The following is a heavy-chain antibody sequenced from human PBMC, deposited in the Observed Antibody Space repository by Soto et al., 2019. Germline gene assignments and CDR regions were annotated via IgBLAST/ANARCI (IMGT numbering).Heavy chain of an antibody. V-gene: IGHV3-23*01. J-gene: IGHJ4*02. CDR2: IYGGGNGP. CDR1: GFTFSDFA. CDR3: AKLEGMDPWAYSFDY. D-gene: IGHD1-1*01. Sequence: EVQVLESGGGLVQPGGSLRLSCAATGFTFSDFAMSWVRHAPGKGLEWVSRIYGGGNGPHYADSVKGRVTISTDNSKNTLYLQMNRLRAEDTAVYYCAKLEGMDPWAYSFDYWGQGTLVTVSS.